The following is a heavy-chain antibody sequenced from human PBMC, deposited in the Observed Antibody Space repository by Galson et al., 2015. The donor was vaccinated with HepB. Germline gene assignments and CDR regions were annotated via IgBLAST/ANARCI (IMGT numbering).Heavy chain of an antibody. CDR3: ARDGDYYGSGGFDY. D-gene: IGHD3-10*01. CDR1: GFTVSSNH. CDR2: TYSGGST. J-gene: IGHJ4*02. Sequence: SLRLSCAASGFTVSSNHMSWVRQAPGKGLEWVSVTYSGGSTYYADSVKGRFTISRHNSKNTLYLQMNSLRAEDTAVYYCARDGDYYGSGGFDYWGQGTLVTVSS. V-gene: IGHV3-53*04.